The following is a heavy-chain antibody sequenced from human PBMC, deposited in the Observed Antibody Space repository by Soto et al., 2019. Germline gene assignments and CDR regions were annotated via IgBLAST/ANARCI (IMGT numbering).Heavy chain of an antibody. CDR2: IYYSGST. CDR3: ARTITGTWYYMDV. D-gene: IGHD1-7*01. V-gene: IGHV4-39*01. J-gene: IGHJ6*03. Sequence: SETLSLTCTVSGGSISSSSYYWGWIRQPPGKGLEWIGSIYYSGSTYYNPSLKSRVTISVDTSKNQFSLKLSSVTAADTAVYYCARTITGTWYYMDVWGKGTTVTVSS. CDR1: GGSISSSSYY.